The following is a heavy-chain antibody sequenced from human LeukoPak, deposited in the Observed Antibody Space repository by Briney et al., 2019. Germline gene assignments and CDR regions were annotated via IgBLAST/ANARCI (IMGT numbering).Heavy chain of an antibody. CDR3: ASGVLTGTGFDY. D-gene: IGHD1-20*01. Sequence: ASVKVSCKASGYTYTSYGISWVRQAPGQGLEWMGWISAYNGNTNYAQKLQGRVTMTTDTSTSTAYMELRSLRSDDTVVYYCASGVLTGTGFDYWGQGTLVTVSS. V-gene: IGHV1-18*01. CDR1: GYTYTSYG. CDR2: ISAYNGNT. J-gene: IGHJ4*02.